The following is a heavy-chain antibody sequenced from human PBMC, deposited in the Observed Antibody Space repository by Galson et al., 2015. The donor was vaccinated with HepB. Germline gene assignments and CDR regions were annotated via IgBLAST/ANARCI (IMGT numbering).Heavy chain of an antibody. D-gene: IGHD6-25*01. Sequence: SLRLSCAVSGFTLDDYGMSWVRQAPGKGLEWVAGSNWNGGNTGYADSVQGRFIISRDDAKNSLHLQMNSLRAEDTAVYYCAREMAIAAPASFDLWGHGTLVTVSS. J-gene: IGHJ4*01. CDR1: GFTLDDYG. V-gene: IGHV3-20*04. CDR3: AREMAIAAPASFDL. CDR2: SNWNGGNT.